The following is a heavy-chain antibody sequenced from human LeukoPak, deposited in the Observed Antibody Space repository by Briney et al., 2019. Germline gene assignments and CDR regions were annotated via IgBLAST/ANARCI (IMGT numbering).Heavy chain of an antibody. CDR1: GFTFTSSA. D-gene: IGHD3-22*01. V-gene: IGHV1-58*01. J-gene: IGHJ4*02. CDR3: AAPRDSSGHYYFDY. CDR2: IVVGSGNT. Sequence: SVKVSCKASGFTFTSSAVQWVRQARGQRLEWIGWIVVGSGNTNYAQKFQERVTITRDMSTSTAYMELSSLRSEDTAVYYCAAPRDSSGHYYFDYWGQGTLVTVSS.